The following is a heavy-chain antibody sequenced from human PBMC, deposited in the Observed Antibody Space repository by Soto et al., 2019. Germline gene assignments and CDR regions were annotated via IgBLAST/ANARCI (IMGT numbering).Heavy chain of an antibody. CDR1: GYTLTSYY. Sequence: ASVKVSCKASGYTLTSYYMHWVRQAPGQGLEWMGIINPSGGSTSYAQKFQGRVTMTRDTSTSTVYMELSSLRSEDTAVYYCALVTQTNWFDPWGQGTLVTVSS. CDR3: ALVTQTNWFDP. D-gene: IGHD2-21*02. J-gene: IGHJ5*02. CDR2: INPSGGST. V-gene: IGHV1-46*01.